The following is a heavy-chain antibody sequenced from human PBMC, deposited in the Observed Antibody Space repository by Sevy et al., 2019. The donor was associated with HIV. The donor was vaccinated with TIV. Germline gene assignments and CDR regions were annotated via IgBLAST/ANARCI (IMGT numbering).Heavy chain of an antibody. CDR1: GFSFDSYG. CDR3: AKGGGGHYDPDEIGYYFYYYNMDV. CDR2: ISGSGTRT. Sequence: GGSLRLSCAVSGFSFDSYGMTWVRQAPGKGLEWVSGISGSGTRTYYAGSVKGRFIISRDNSKNTLYLQMNSLGSEDTAIYYCAKGGGGHYDPDEIGYYFYYYNMDVWGKGTTVTVSS. D-gene: IGHD3-22*01. V-gene: IGHV3-23*01. J-gene: IGHJ6*03.